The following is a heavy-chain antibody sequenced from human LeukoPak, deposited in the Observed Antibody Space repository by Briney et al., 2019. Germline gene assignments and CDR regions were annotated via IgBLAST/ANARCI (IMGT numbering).Heavy chain of an antibody. CDR2: LSSSGSTI. CDR1: GFTCSDYY. J-gene: IGHJ4*02. V-gene: IGHV3-11*01. D-gene: IGHD3-10*01. CDR3: ARVKRGPRSYFDY. Sequence: PGGSLRLSCAASGFTCSDYYMSWIRQAPGKGLEWVSYLSSSGSTIYYADSVKGRLTISTDKAKNSLYLQMNSLRGEHTAVYYCARVKRGPRSYFDYWGQGTLVTVSS.